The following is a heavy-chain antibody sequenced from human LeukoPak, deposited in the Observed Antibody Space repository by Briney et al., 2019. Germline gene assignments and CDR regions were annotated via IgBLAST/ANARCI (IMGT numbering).Heavy chain of an antibody. CDR1: GFTFSSYA. D-gene: IGHD1-14*01. V-gene: IGHV3-21*01. CDR2: ISGSGSYI. J-gene: IGHJ4*02. Sequence: GGSLRLSCAASGFTFSSYAMSWVRQTPGKGLEWVSAISGSGSYIYYADSVKGRFTISRDNAKNSLYLQINSLRAEDTAVYYCARDPEREFDLAVDYWGQGTLVTVSS. CDR3: ARDPEREFDLAVDY.